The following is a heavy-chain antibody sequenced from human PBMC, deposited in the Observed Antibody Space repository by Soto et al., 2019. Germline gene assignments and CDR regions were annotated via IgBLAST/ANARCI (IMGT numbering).Heavy chain of an antibody. Sequence: HPGGSLRLSCAASGFTFSSYWMSWVRQAPGKGLEWVANIKQDGSEKYYVDSVKGRFTISRDNAKNSLYLQMNSLRAEDTAVYYCARDGPIVVVPAANWDSFDIWGQGTMVTVSS. J-gene: IGHJ3*02. V-gene: IGHV3-7*01. CDR1: GFTFSSYW. D-gene: IGHD2-2*01. CDR2: IKQDGSEK. CDR3: ARDGPIVVVPAANWDSFDI.